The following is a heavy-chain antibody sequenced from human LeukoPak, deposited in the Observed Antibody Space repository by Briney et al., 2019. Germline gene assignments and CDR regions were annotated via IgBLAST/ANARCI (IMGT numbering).Heavy chain of an antibody. CDR2: IYPADSDT. D-gene: IGHD2-15*01. CDR3: ASGISLTATLFDH. V-gene: IGHV5-51*01. J-gene: IGHJ4*01. CDR1: GYSFTNYW. Sequence: GESLKISCKASGYSFTNYWIGWVRQMPGKGLEWMGIIYPADSDTKYSPSFQGQVTISADKSISTAYLQWSSLKASDTAMYFCASGISLTATLFDHWGQGTLVSVSS.